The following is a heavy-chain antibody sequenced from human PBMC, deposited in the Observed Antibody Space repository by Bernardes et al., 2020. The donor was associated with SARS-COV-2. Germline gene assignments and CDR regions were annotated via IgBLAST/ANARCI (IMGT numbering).Heavy chain of an antibody. CDR2: ISSNGGST. Sequence: GGSLRLSCATSGFTFSSYAMHWVRQAPGKGLEYVSAISSNGGSTYYANSVKGRFTISRDNSKNTLYLQMGSLRAEDMAVYYCARGDIVVVPAAGVRYYYYYGMDVWGQGTTVTVSS. CDR3: ARGDIVVVPAAGVRYYYYYGMDV. D-gene: IGHD2-2*01. CDR1: GFTFSSYA. V-gene: IGHV3-64*01. J-gene: IGHJ6*02.